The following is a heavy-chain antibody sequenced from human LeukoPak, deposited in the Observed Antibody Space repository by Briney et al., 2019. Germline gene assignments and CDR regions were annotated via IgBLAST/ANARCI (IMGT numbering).Heavy chain of an antibody. D-gene: IGHD3-10*01. CDR1: GFTFRNYV. V-gene: IGHV3-30-3*01. CDR2: TSSDLNVK. Sequence: GGSLRLSCAASGFTFRNYVIHWVRQAPGKGLEWVAVTSSDLNVKLYADSVKGRFTISRDNSRSTLYLQMNSLRPEDTAIYYCAREGYYGSGSPPSLYFDYWGQGTLVTVFS. J-gene: IGHJ4*02. CDR3: AREGYYGSGSPPSLYFDY.